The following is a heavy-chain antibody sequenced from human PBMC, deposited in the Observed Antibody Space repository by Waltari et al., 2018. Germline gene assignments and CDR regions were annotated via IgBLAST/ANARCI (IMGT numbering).Heavy chain of an antibody. Sequence: QVQLQESGPGLVKPSETLSLTCAVSGYSISSGYYWGWIRQPPGKGLEWIGSIYHSGSTYYNPSLKSRVTISVDTSKNQFSLKLSSVTAADTAVYYCARYSGGPLYYFDYWGQGTLVTVSS. D-gene: IGHD3-10*01. CDR2: IYHSGST. J-gene: IGHJ4*02. V-gene: IGHV4-38-2*01. CDR1: GYSISSGYY. CDR3: ARYSGGPLYYFDY.